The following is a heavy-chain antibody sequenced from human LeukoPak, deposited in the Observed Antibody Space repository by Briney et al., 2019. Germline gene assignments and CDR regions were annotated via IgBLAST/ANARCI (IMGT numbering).Heavy chain of an antibody. D-gene: IGHD1-26*01. J-gene: IGHJ4*02. CDR2: IYHSGST. V-gene: IGHV4-38-2*01. CDR3: ARRGGRYSY. CDR1: GYSISSGYY. Sequence: PSETLSLTCAVSGYSISSGYYWGWIRQPPGKGLEWIGSIYHSGSTYYNPSLKSRVTISVDTSKNQFSLKLSSVTAAETAVYYCARRGGRYSYWGQGTLVTVSS.